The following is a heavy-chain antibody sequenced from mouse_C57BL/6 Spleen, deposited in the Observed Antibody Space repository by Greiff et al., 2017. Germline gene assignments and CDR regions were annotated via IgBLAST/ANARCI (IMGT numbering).Heavy chain of an antibody. CDR2: ISYDGSN. CDR1: GYSITSGYY. CDR3: AKLLRPYYFDY. V-gene: IGHV3-6*01. J-gene: IGHJ2*01. D-gene: IGHD1-1*01. Sequence: EVKLQESGPGLVKPSQSLSLTCSVTGYSITSGYYWNWIRQFPGNKLEWMGYISYDGSNNYNPSLINRISITRDTSKNQFFLKLNSVTTEDTATYYCAKLLRPYYFDYWGQGTTLTVSS.